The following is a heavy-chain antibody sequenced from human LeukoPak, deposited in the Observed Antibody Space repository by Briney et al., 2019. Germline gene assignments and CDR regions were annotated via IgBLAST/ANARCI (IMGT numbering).Heavy chain of an antibody. CDR2: INPNSGGT. V-gene: IGHV1-2*02. CDR1: GYTFTSYY. Sequence: ASVKVSCKASGYTFTSYYMHWVRQAPGQGLEWMGWINPNSGGTNYAQKFQGRVTMTRDTSISTAYMELSRLRSDDTAVYYCAKSSWIQLWLVGDYFDYWGQGTLVTVSS. J-gene: IGHJ4*02. CDR3: AKSSWIQLWLVGDYFDY. D-gene: IGHD5-18*01.